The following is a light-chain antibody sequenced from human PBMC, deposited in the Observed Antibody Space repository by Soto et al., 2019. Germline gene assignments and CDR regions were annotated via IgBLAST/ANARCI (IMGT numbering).Light chain of an antibody. CDR2: EDN. J-gene: IGLJ3*02. CDR3: QSYDSSNQRL. Sequence: NFMLTQPHSVSESAGKTVTISCTRSSGSIASNYVQWYQQRPGSAPTTVIYEDNQRPSGVPDRFSGSIDSSSNSASLTISGLKTEDEADYYCQSYDSSNQRLFGGGTKLTVL. CDR1: SGSIASNY. V-gene: IGLV6-57*03.